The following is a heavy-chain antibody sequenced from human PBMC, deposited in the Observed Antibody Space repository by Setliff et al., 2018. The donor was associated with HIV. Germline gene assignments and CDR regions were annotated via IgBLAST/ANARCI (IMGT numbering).Heavy chain of an antibody. CDR2: IYTSGST. D-gene: IGHD6-13*01. CDR1: GGSISSYY. V-gene: IGHV4-4*07. J-gene: IGHJ1*01. CDR3: ARGGERSISWFEYFQH. Sequence: PSETLSLTCTVSGGSISSYYWSWIRQPAGKGLEWIGRIYTSGSTNYNPSLKSRVTMSVDTSKNQFSLKLSSVTAADTAVYYCARGGERSISWFEYFQHWGQGTLVTVSS.